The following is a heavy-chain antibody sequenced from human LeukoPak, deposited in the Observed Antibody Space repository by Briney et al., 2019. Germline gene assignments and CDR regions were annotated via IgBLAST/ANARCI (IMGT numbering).Heavy chain of an antibody. V-gene: IGHV4-59*08. CDR2: IYNSGST. CDR3: ARSAIDAFDI. J-gene: IGHJ3*02. Sequence: PSQTLSLTCTVSGGSISSYYWSWIRQPPGKGLECIGYIYNSGSTNYNPSLKSRVSISVDTSKNQFSLKLSSVTAADTAVYYCARSAIDAFDIWGQGTMVTVSS. CDR1: GGSISSYY. D-gene: IGHD6-25*01.